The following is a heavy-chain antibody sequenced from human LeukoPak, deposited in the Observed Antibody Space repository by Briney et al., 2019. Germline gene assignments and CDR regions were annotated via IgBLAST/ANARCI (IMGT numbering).Heavy chain of an antibody. CDR2: ISGSGGST. CDR1: GFTFSTYA. CDR3: ANGGLWLPTRTA. V-gene: IGHV3-23*01. Sequence: PGGSLRLSCAASGFTFSTYAMSWVRQAPGKGLEWVSSISGSGGSTYYADSVKGRFTISRDNSKNTLYLQMNSLRVEDTAVHYCANGGLWLPTRTAWGQGTLVTVSS. D-gene: IGHD3-22*01. J-gene: IGHJ5*02.